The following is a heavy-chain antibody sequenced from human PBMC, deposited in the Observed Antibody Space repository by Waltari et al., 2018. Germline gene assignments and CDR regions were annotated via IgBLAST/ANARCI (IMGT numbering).Heavy chain of an antibody. CDR2: INPNSGGT. Sequence: VQLVQSAAEVKKPGASVQDYCMASVDPFAATYGNGVGRAPGQEREWIVWINPNSGGTNYAQKFQGRATKTSNTSFSTAYMELSRLRSDDSAGDYGARDRANYDFWSGPPSYWGQGTLVTVSS. V-gene: IGHV1-2*02. CDR3: ARDRANYDFWSGPPSY. CDR1: VDPFAATY. D-gene: IGHD3-3*01. J-gene: IGHJ4*02.